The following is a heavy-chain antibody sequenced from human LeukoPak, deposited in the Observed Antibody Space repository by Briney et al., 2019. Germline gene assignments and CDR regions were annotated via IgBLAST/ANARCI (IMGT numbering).Heavy chain of an antibody. Sequence: GGTLRLSCAASGFTFSSYAMSWVPHAPGKEREGCSAISGSGGSTYYADSVKGWFTISRGNSNNTLYLQMNSLRAEDTAVYYCAKRQQQLGPYWGQGTLVTVSS. V-gene: IGHV3-23*01. CDR3: AKRQQQLGPY. CDR2: ISGSGGST. J-gene: IGHJ4*02. CDR1: GFTFSSYA. D-gene: IGHD6-13*01.